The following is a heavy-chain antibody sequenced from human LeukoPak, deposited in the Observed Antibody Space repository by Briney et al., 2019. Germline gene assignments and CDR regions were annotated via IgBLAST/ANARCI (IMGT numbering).Heavy chain of an antibody. CDR1: GYTFTSYA. CDR2: INAGNGNT. V-gene: IGHV1-3*01. J-gene: IGHJ6*02. Sequence: ASVKVSCKASGYTFTSYAMHWVRQAPGQRLEWMGWINAGNGNTKYSQKFQGRVTITRDTSASTAYMELSSLRSEDTAVYYCARVGGLLTGAGLYYYGMDVWGQGTTVTVSS. D-gene: IGHD3-9*01. CDR3: ARVGGLLTGAGLYYYGMDV.